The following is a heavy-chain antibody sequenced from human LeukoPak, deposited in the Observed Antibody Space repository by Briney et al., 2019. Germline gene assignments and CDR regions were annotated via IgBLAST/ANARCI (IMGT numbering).Heavy chain of an antibody. V-gene: IGHV3-33*06. J-gene: IGHJ5*02. Sequence: PGGSLRLSCAASGFTFSSYGMHWVRQAPGKGLEWVAVIWYDGSNKYYADSVKGRFTISRDNSKNTLYLQMNSLRAEDTAVYYCAKDYSSWSALQNRFDPWGQGTLVTVSS. D-gene: IGHD6-13*01. CDR3: AKDYSSWSALQNRFDP. CDR2: IWYDGSNK. CDR1: GFTFSSYG.